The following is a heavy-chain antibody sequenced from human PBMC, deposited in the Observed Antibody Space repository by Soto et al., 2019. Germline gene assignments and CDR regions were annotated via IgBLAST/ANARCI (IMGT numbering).Heavy chain of an antibody. CDR2: MSYDGSNK. J-gene: IGHJ4*02. V-gene: IGHV3-30*18. D-gene: IGHD3-10*01. Sequence: QVQLVESGGGVVQPGRSLRLSCAASGFTFSSYGMHWVRQAPGKGLEWVAVMSYDGSNKYYADSVKGRFTISRDNSKNTLYLQMNSLRDEDTAVYYCAKGDGLLWFGEFDYWGQGTLVTVSS. CDR3: AKGDGLLWFGEFDY. CDR1: GFTFSSYG.